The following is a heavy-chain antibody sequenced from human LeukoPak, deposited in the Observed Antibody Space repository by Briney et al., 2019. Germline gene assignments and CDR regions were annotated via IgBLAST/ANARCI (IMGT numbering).Heavy chain of an antibody. CDR3: ARVGGVGALGFDP. D-gene: IGHD1-26*01. CDR1: GGSISSYY. J-gene: IGHJ5*02. CDR2: IYYSGST. V-gene: IGHV4-59*01. Sequence: SETLSLTCTVSGGSISSYYWSWIRQPPGKGLEWIGYIYYSGSTNYNPFLKSRVTISVDTSKNQFSLKLSSVTAADTAVYYCARVGGVGALGFDPWGQGTLVTVSS.